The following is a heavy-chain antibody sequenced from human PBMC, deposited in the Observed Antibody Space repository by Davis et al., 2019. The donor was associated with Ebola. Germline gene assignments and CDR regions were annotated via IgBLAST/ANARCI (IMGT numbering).Heavy chain of an antibody. CDR2: IYYSGST. D-gene: IGHD6-19*01. J-gene: IGHJ6*01. V-gene: IGHV4-39*01. CDR1: GGSISSSSYY. Sequence: SETLSLTCTVSGGSISSSSYYWGWIRQPPGKGLEWIGSIYYSGSTYYNPSLKSRVTISVDTSKNQFSLKLSSVTAADTAVYYCARRSNSGCLHQGPIGLPPGTLLQEHLWG. CDR3: ARRSNSGCLHQGPIGLPPGTLLQEHL.